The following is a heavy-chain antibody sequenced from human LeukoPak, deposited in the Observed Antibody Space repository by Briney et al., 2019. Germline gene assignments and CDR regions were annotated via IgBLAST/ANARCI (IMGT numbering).Heavy chain of an antibody. D-gene: IGHD3-16*01. Sequence: PGGSLRLSCAASGFTFSSYSMNWVRQAPGKGLEWVSSISSSSSYIYYADSVKGRFTISRDNAKNSLYLQMNSLRAEDTAVYYCAAGDNYYYYYMDVWGKGTTVNVSS. CDR2: ISSSSSYI. J-gene: IGHJ6*03. V-gene: IGHV3-21*01. CDR3: AAGDNYYYYYMDV. CDR1: GFTFSSYS.